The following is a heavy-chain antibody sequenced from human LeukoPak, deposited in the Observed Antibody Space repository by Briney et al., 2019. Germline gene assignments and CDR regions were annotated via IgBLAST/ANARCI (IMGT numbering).Heavy chain of an antibody. V-gene: IGHV4-59*01. CDR1: GGSISSYY. Sequence: PSETLSLTCTVSGGSISSYYWSWIRQPPGKGLEWIGYIYYSGSPNYNPSLKSRVTISVDTSKNQFSPKLSSVTAADTAIYYCASVKFGSYGVLDYWGQGTLVTVSS. J-gene: IGHJ4*02. D-gene: IGHD1-26*01. CDR2: IYYSGSP. CDR3: ASVKFGSYGVLDY.